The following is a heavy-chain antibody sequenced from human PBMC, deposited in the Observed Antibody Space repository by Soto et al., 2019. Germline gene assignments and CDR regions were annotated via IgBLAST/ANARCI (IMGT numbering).Heavy chain of an antibody. Sequence: QVQLVQSGAEMRRPGSSVKVSCKASGGTFSSYRINWVRQAPGQGLEWVEGIVPIYRTADYAQKFQGRVTLTADESARTAYMELRGLKSQDTAVYYCARDSGAKLSSSWGQGTLVTVSS. J-gene: IGHJ4*02. D-gene: IGHD6-13*01. CDR3: ARDSGAKLSSS. CDR1: GGTFSSYR. CDR2: IVPIYRTA. V-gene: IGHV1-69*01.